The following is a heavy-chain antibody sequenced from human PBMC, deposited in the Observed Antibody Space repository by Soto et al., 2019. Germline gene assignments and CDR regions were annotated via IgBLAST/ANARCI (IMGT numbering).Heavy chain of an antibody. D-gene: IGHD6-19*01. CDR3: ARGWLATKFDY. J-gene: IGHJ4*02. CDR1: GDSDSGGSGA. V-gene: IGHV6-1*01. CDR2: PYYNSKWYN. Sequence: QVQLKQSGPGLVKPSQTLSLTCAISGDSDSGGSGAWNWLRQSPSRALEWLGRPYYNSKWYNDYAVSVKSRITINPDTSKNQFSLQLNSVTPEDTAVYYCARGWLATKFDYWGQGTLVTVSS.